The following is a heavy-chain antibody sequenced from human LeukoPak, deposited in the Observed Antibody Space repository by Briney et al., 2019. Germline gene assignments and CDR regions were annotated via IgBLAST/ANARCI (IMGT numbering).Heavy chain of an antibody. CDR1: GGSISSGGYY. D-gene: IGHD6-19*01. Sequence: SQTLSLTCTVSGGSISSGGYYWSWIRQHPGKGLEWIGYIYYSGSTYYNPSLKSRVTISVDTSKNQFSLKLSSVTAADTAVYYCARGIIAVAGIVGMDVWGQGTTVTVSS. J-gene: IGHJ6*02. V-gene: IGHV4-31*03. CDR3: ARGIIAVAGIVGMDV. CDR2: IYYSGST.